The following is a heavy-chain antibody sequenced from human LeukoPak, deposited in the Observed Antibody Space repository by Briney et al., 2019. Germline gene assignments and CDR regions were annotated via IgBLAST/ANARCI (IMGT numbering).Heavy chain of an antibody. V-gene: IGHV3-23*01. CDR2: ISGSGGTT. CDR3: AKSPYFYNSGRYVDV. J-gene: IGHJ6*03. CDR1: GFTFSSLA. Sequence: GGSLRLSCVPSGFTFSSLAMTWVRQAPGKGLEWVSSISGSGGTTYCADSIKGRFTISRDSSKNMLYLQMNRLRAEDTAVYYCAKSPYFYNSGRYVDVWGKGTTVTVSS. D-gene: IGHD3-10*01.